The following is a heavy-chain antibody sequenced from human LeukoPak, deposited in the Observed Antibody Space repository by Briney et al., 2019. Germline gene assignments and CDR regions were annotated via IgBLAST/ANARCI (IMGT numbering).Heavy chain of an antibody. V-gene: IGHV1-18*01. D-gene: IGHD6-13*01. Sequence: ASVKVSCKSSDYTFIRYGISWVRQAPGQGLEWMGWISGNNGNTNYAQRYQDRLTMTTDTSTNTAYMELKSLRYDDTAVYYCARDRSLYSSTWYVPRDGFDIWGQGTMVTVSS. CDR2: ISGNNGNT. CDR1: DYTFIRYG. J-gene: IGHJ3*02. CDR3: ARDRSLYSSTWYVPRDGFDI.